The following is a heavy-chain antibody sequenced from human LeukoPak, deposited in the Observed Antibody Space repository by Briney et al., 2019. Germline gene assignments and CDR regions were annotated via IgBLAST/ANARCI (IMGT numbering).Heavy chain of an antibody. CDR2: IYYGGRS. CDR1: GGSISSYY. CDR3: ARGSSGNSFPFDY. V-gene: IGHV4-59*12. D-gene: IGHD3-22*01. Sequence: SETLSLTCIVSGGSISSYYWSWIRQSPGKGLEWIGYIYYGGRSSYNPSLKSRVTISVDTSKNQFSLRLSSVTAADAAVYYCARGSSGNSFPFDYWGQGTLVTASS. J-gene: IGHJ4*02.